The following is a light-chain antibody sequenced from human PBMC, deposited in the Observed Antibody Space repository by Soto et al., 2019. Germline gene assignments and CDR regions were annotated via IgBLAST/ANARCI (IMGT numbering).Light chain of an antibody. CDR2: KAS. CDR1: QSISSW. J-gene: IGKJ1*01. V-gene: IGKV1-5*03. Sequence: DIQMTQSPSTLSASVGDRVTITCRASQSISSWLAWYQQKPGEAPKLLIYKASSLESGVPSRFSGSGSGTEFTLTISSLQPDDFASYYCQQCNSYPWTFGQGTKVEIK. CDR3: QQCNSYPWT.